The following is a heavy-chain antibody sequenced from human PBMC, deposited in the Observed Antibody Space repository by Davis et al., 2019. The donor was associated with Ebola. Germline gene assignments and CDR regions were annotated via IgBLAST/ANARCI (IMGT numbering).Heavy chain of an antibody. J-gene: IGHJ4*02. D-gene: IGHD1-26*01. CDR3: ARLGQQLLLGDWDY. V-gene: IGHV1-46*01. CDR1: GYTFTSYY. Sequence: ASVKVSCKASGYTFTSYYMHWVRQAPGQGLEWMGIINPGGGSTTYAQKFQGRVTMTRDTSTSTVYMELNNLRAEDTAMYYCARLGQQLLLGDWDYWGQGTLVTVSS. CDR2: INPGGGST.